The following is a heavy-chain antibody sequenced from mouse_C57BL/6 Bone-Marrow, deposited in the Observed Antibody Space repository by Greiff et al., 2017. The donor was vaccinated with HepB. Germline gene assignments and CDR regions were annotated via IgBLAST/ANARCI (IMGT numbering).Heavy chain of an antibody. Sequence: EVQLQQSGPELVKPGASVKIPCKASGYTFTDYNMDSVKQSHGKSLEWIGDINPNNGGTIYNQKFKGKATLTVDKSSSTAYMELRSLTSEDTAVYYCARENYGNYGAYWGQGTLVTVSA. J-gene: IGHJ3*01. D-gene: IGHD2-1*01. CDR1: GYTFTDYN. CDR2: INPNNGGT. V-gene: IGHV1-18*01. CDR3: ARENYGNYGAY.